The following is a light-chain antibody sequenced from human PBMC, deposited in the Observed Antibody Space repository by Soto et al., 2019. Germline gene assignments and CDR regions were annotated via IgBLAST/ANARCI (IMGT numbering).Light chain of an antibody. CDR3: SSYTSSSTYV. Sequence: QSALTQPASVSGSPGQSITISCTGTSSDVGGYNYVSWYQQHPGKAPKLIIYEVTIRPSGVSNRFSGSKSVNTASLTISGLQAEDEADYYCSSYTSSSTYVFGTGTKVTVL. V-gene: IGLV2-14*01. J-gene: IGLJ1*01. CDR2: EVT. CDR1: SSDVGGYNY.